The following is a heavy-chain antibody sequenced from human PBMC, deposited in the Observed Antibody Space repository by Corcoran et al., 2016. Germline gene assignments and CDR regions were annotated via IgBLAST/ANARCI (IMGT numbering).Heavy chain of an antibody. V-gene: IGHV3-30*03. J-gene: IGHJ1*01. D-gene: IGHD6-13*01. Sequence: QVQLVESGGGVVQPGRSLRLSCAASGFTFSSYGMHWVRQAPGKGLEWVAVISYDGSNKYYADSVKGRFTISRDNSKNTLYLQMNSLRAEDTAVYYCAAGYSSSWYAAYFQHWGQGTLVTVSS. CDR1: GFTFSSYG. CDR3: AAGYSSSWYAAYFQH. CDR2: ISYDGSNK.